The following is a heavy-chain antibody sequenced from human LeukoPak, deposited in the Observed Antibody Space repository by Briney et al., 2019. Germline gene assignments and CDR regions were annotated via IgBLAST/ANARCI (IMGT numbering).Heavy chain of an antibody. CDR2: ISPNNGGT. CDR3: ARLGPGAIDFDY. Sequence: ASVKVSCKASGYTFTGYYIHWVRQAPGQGLEWMGGISPNNGGTDYAQKFQGRVTTTRDTSISTAYMELSSLRSDDTAVFYCARLGPGAIDFDYWGQGTLVTVSS. D-gene: IGHD2-2*02. J-gene: IGHJ4*02. CDR1: GYTFTGYY. V-gene: IGHV1-2*02.